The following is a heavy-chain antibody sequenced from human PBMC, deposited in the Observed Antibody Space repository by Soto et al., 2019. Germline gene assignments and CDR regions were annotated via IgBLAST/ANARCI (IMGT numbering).Heavy chain of an antibody. V-gene: IGHV3-30*18. Sequence: PGGSLRLSCAASGVPFSSYGTHWVRQAPGKGLEWVAVISYDGSNKYYADSVKGRFTISRDNSKNTLYLQMNSLRAEDTAVYYCAKGHALSGVEIVVVPADYYYMDVWGKGTTVTVSS. D-gene: IGHD2-2*01. CDR2: ISYDGSNK. CDR1: GVPFSSYG. J-gene: IGHJ6*03. CDR3: AKGHALSGVEIVVVPADYYYMDV.